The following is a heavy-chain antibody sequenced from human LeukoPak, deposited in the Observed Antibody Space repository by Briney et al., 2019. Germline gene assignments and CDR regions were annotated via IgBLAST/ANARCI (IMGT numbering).Heavy chain of an antibody. D-gene: IGHD2-15*01. J-gene: IGHJ4*02. CDR3: AREMHQLLLYYFDY. CDR2: ISSSSSTI. Sequence: PGGSLRLSCAASGFTFSSYSMNWVRQAPGKGLEWVSYISSSSSTIYYADSVKGRFTISRDNAKNSLYLQMNSLRAEDTAVYYCAREMHQLLLYYFDYWGQGTLVTVSS. V-gene: IGHV3-48*01. CDR1: GFTFSSYS.